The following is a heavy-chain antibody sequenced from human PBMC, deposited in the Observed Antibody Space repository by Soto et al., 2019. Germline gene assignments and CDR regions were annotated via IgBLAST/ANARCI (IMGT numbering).Heavy chain of an antibody. V-gene: IGHV3-53*01. CDR1: GFTVSSNY. D-gene: IGHD6-19*01. CDR2: IYSGGST. J-gene: IGHJ4*02. CDR3: ARSLIAVAGTGEFDY. Sequence: GGSLRLSCAASGFTVSSNYMSWVRQAPGKGLEWVSVIYSGGSTYYADSVKGRFTISRGNSKNTLYLQMNSLRAEDTAVYYCARSLIAVAGTGEFDYWGQGTLVTVSS.